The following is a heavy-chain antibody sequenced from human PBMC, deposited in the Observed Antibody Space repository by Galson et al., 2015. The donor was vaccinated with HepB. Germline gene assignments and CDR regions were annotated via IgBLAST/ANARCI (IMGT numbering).Heavy chain of an antibody. V-gene: IGHV3-21*01. CDR3: ARDQGTLWFGELLE. CDR1: GFTFSSYS. Sequence: SLRLSCAASGFTFSSYSMNWVRQAPGKGLEWVSSISSSSSYIYYADSVKGRFTISRDNAKNSLYLQMNSLRAEDTAVYYCARDQGTLWFGELLEWGQGTLVTVSS. CDR2: ISSSSSYI. J-gene: IGHJ4*02. D-gene: IGHD3-10*01.